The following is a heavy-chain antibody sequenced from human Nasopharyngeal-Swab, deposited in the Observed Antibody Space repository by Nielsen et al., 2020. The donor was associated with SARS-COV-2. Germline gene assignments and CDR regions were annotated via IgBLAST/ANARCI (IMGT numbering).Heavy chain of an antibody. J-gene: IGHJ5*02. CDR2: INHSGST. D-gene: IGHD2-15*01. CDR3: ARGFRTPIVVVVAACCPAHGGHWFDP. V-gene: IGHV4-34*01. Sequence: IRQGPGKGLEWIGEINHSGSTNYNPSLKSRVTISVDTSKNQFSLKLSSVTAADTAVYYCARGFRTPIVVVVAACCPAHGGHWFDPWGQGTLVTVSS.